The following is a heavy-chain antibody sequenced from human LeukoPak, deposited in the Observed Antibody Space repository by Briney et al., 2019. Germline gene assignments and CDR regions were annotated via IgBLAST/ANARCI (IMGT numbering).Heavy chain of an antibody. CDR3: ARGRAYYDSSGYDY. D-gene: IGHD3-22*01. CDR1: GGSFSGYY. J-gene: IGHJ4*02. V-gene: IGHV4-34*01. CDR2: INHSGST. Sequence: TSETLSLTCAVYGGSFSGYYWSWIRQPPEKGLEWIGEINHSGSTSYNPSLKSRVTISVDTSKNQFSLKLSSVTAADTAVYYCARGRAYYDSSGYDYWGQGTLVTVSS.